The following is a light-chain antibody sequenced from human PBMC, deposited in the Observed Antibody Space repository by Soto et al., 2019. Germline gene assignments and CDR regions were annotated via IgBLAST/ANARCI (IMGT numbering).Light chain of an antibody. CDR1: QSVSSN. CDR2: GAS. CDR3: QHYNIWPRT. V-gene: IGKV3-15*01. J-gene: IGKJ3*01. Sequence: EIVMTQSPATLSVSPGERATLSCRASQSVSSNVIWFQQKPGQAPRLLIYGASTRVTGIPARFSGSGSGTEFTLTISSLQSEDFAVYYCQHYNIWPRTFGPGTKVDIK.